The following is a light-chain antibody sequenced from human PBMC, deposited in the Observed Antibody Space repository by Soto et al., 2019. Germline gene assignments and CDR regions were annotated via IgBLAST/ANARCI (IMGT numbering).Light chain of an antibody. V-gene: IGLV7-43*01. CDR3: LLYYGNVQV. J-gene: IGLJ3*02. CDR1: TGAVTGDSY. CDR2: STS. Sequence: QAVVIQEPSLTVSPGETVTLTCPSSTGAVTGDSYPNWLQQKPGQAPRALVHSTSIKHSWTPARFSGCLLGDKAALTLSGVQPEDEADYYCLLYYGNVQVFGRGTQLTVL.